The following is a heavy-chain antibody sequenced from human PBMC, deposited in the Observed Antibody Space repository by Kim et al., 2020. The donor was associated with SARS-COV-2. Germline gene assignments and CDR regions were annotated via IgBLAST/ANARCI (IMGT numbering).Heavy chain of an antibody. Sequence: DSAAPVKGRFTTARDDSKNTLYLQMNSQKTEDTAVYYCTTYSSRTWYCDLWGRGTLVTVSS. J-gene: IGHJ2*01. V-gene: IGHV3-15*01. CDR3: TTYSSRTWYCDL. D-gene: IGHD6-13*01.